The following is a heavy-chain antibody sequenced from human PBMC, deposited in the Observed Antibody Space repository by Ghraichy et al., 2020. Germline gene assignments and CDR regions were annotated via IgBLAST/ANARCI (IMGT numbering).Heavy chain of an antibody. J-gene: IGHJ4*02. CDR1: GFTFSSYW. V-gene: IGHV3-74*01. CDR3: ASFELGYCSSTSCYDLVY. Sequence: LSLTCAASGFTFSSYWMHWVRQAPGKGLVWVSRINSDGSSTSYADSVKGRFTISRDNAKNTLYLQMNSLRAEDTAVYYCASFELGYCSSTSCYDLVYWGQGTLVTVSS. D-gene: IGHD2-2*01. CDR2: INSDGSST.